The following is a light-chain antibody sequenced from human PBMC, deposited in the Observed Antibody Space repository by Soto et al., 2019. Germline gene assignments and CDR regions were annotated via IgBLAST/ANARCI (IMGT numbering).Light chain of an antibody. CDR3: QQGHNWPLT. Sequence: EIVMTQSPATLSLSPGERAALSCRASQSINSELAWYQQKPGQPPRLLIYDASTRATGVPARFTGTKSGSEFTLTISGLQSEDFAVYYCQQGHNWPLTFGQGTRLEI. CDR1: QSINSE. J-gene: IGKJ2*01. V-gene: IGKV3-15*01. CDR2: DAS.